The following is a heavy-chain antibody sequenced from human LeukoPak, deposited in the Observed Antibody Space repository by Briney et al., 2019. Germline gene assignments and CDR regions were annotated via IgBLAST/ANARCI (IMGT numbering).Heavy chain of an antibody. D-gene: IGHD6-19*01. CDR2: ISWDGGST. J-gene: IGHJ4*02. CDR3: AKVATVAGEGDYFDY. Sequence: PGGSLRLSCAASGFTFDDYTMHWVRQAPGKGLEWVSLISWDGGSTYYADSVKGRFTISRDNSKNSLYLQMNSLRTEDTALYYCAKVATVAGEGDYFDYWGQGTLVTVSS. CDR1: GFTFDDYT. V-gene: IGHV3-43*01.